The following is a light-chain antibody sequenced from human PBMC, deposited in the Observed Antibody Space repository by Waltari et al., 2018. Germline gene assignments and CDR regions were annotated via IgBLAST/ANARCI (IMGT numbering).Light chain of an antibody. CDR2: AAT. CDR1: KNDIGTYNF. V-gene: IGLV2-23*01. J-gene: IGLJ2*01. Sequence: QSALTQPASLSGSPGQSITISCAGTKNDIGTYNFVSWFQQFPGQAPKLIVSAATKRPSGVSYRFSGSKSGNTASLTISGLQAEDEADYYCCSYAGGSRVIFGGGTKLTVL. CDR3: CSYAGGSRVI.